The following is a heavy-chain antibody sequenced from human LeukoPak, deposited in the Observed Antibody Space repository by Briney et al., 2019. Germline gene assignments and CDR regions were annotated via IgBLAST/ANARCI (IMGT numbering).Heavy chain of an antibody. J-gene: IGHJ6*02. Sequence: SETLSLTCAVYGGSFSGYYWSWIRQPPGKGLEWIGEINHSGSTNYNPSLKSRVTISVDTSKNQFSLKLSSVTAADTAVYYCARGFPSTYYYGSGSYPYYYYGMDVWGQGTTVTVSS. CDR2: INHSGST. CDR3: ARGFPSTYYYGSGSYPYYYYGMDV. CDR1: GGSFSGYY. D-gene: IGHD3-10*01. V-gene: IGHV4-34*01.